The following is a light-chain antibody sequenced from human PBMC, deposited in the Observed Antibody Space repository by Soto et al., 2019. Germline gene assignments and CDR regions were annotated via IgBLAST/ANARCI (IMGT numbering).Light chain of an antibody. J-gene: IGKJ1*01. Sequence: DIQMTQSPSSLSASVGDRVTITCRASQSISSYLNWYQQKPGKAPKLLMYAVSTLQSGVPSRFSGSGSGTDFTLTISSLQSEDFATYYCQQYNSYSPWTFGQGTKVDIK. CDR2: AVS. CDR3: QQYNSYSPWT. CDR1: QSISSY. V-gene: IGKV1-39*01.